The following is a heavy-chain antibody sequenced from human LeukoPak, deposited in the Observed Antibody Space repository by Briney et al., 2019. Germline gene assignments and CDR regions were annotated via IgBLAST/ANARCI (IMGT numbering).Heavy chain of an antibody. V-gene: IGHV4-59*01. CDR1: GGSINTYY. CDR2: IYYSGTT. D-gene: IGHD2-2*01. CDR3: ARGPSTIWFDP. Sequence: PSETLSLTCTVSGGSINTYYWSWIRQPPGKGLEWIGYIYYSGTTDYNPPLKSRVTILVDTSKNQFSLNLTSVTAADTAVYYCARGPSTIWFDPWGQGTLVTVSS. J-gene: IGHJ5*02.